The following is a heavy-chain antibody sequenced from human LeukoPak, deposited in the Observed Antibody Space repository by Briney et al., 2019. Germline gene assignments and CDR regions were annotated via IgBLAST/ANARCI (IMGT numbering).Heavy chain of an antibody. J-gene: IGHJ4*02. V-gene: IGHV3-11*01. CDR1: GFTFSDYY. CDR2: ISSSGSTI. CDR3: AKDINIGYGDYTSNFDY. Sequence: GGSLRLSCAASGFTFSDYYMSWIRQAPGKGLEWVSYISSSGSTIYYADSVKGRFTISRDNAKNSLYLQMNSLRAEDTALYYCAKDINIGYGDYTSNFDYWGQGTLVTVSS. D-gene: IGHD4-17*01.